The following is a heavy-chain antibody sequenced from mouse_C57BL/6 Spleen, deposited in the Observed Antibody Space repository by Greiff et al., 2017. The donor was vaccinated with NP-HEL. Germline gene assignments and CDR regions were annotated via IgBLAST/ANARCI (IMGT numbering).Heavy chain of an antibody. J-gene: IGHJ2*01. D-gene: IGHD1-1*01. Sequence: VQLTQSGAELVRPGPSVTMSCKASGYTFTNYWIGWAKQRPGHGLEWIGDIYPGGGYTNYNEKFKGKATLTADKSSSTAYMQFSSLTSEDSAIYDCARERDYDGSSRYYFDYWGQGTTLTVSS. CDR3: ARERDYDGSSRYYFDY. V-gene: IGHV1-63*01. CDR2: IYPGGGYT. CDR1: GYTFTNYW.